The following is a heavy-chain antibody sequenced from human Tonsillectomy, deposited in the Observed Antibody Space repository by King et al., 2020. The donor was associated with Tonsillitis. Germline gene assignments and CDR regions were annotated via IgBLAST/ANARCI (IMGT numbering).Heavy chain of an antibody. Sequence: QLQESGPGLVKPSETLSLTCTVSGDSISGRYCSWVRQPPGKGLEWVCHVHFSGISSHNPSLNSRIITSRDTSKKQFSLKLTSVTAADTAVYYWAIGADAPKVAYWGQGTLVTVSS. CDR1: GDSISGRY. J-gene: IGHJ4*02. D-gene: IGHD4-17*01. V-gene: IGHV4-59*08. CDR3: AIGADAPKVAY. CDR2: VHFSGIS.